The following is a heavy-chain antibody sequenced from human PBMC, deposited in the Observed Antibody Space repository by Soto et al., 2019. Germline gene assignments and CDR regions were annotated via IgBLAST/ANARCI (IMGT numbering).Heavy chain of an antibody. CDR2: IYSSGST. Sequence: SETQSLSCSVSGGSITGYRGSWIRQPAGEGLEWIGRIYSSGSTKYNPSLKSRFTMSVDTSKNQFSLNLISVTAADRPVYYCARSGGSFNLVFCAPGPLVPVSP. D-gene: IGHD1-26*01. J-gene: IGHJ4*02. CDR1: GGSITGYR. V-gene: IGHV4-4*07. CDR3: ARSGGSFNLVF.